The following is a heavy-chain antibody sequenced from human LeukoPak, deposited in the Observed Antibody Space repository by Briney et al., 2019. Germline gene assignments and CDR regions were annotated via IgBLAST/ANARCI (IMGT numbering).Heavy chain of an antibody. D-gene: IGHD3-10*01. CDR3: ARGQWFRAF. V-gene: IGHV4-4*07. CDR2: IYTSGST. Sequence: PSETLSLTCTVSGGSIRSYYWSWIRQPAGKGLEWIGRIYTSGSTNYNPSLKSRVTMSVDTSKNQFSLRLTSATAADTAVYYCARGQWFRAFWSRGTPVTVSS. CDR1: GGSIRSYY. J-gene: IGHJ4*02.